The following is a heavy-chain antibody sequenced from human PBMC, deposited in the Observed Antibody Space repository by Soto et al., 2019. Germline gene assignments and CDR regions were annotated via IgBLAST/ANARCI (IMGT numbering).Heavy chain of an antibody. CDR3: ARDFYDFWSGHWPY. D-gene: IGHD3-3*01. J-gene: IGHJ4*02. CDR1: GFTFSDYY. Sequence: PGGSLRLSCAASGFTFSDYYMSWIRQAPGKGQEWVSYISSSGSTIYYADSVKGRFTISRDNAKNSLYLQMNSLRAEDTAVYYCARDFYDFWSGHWPYWGQATLVTVSS. CDR2: ISSSGSTI. V-gene: IGHV3-11*01.